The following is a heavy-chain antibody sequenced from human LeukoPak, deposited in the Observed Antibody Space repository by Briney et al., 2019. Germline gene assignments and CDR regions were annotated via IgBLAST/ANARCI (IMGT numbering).Heavy chain of an antibody. CDR2: IKQDGSEK. Sequence: PGGSLRLSCAASGFTFSSYWMSWVRQAPGKGLEWVANIKQDGSEKYYVDSVKGRFTISRDNAKNSLYLQMNSLRAEDTAVYYCARELRGYNRLRTYYYYMDVWGKGTTVTVSS. CDR1: GFTFSSYW. CDR3: ARELRGYNRLRTYYYYMDV. J-gene: IGHJ6*03. D-gene: IGHD5-24*01. V-gene: IGHV3-7*01.